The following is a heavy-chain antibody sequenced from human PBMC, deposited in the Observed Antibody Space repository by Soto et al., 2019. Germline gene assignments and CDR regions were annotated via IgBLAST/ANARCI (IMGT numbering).Heavy chain of an antibody. J-gene: IGHJ4*02. V-gene: IGHV3-15*07. D-gene: IGHD3-16*01. Sequence: QLVESGGGLVEPGGSLRLSCTASGLALTSDWLSWVRQVPGKGLEWLGLIKSNLDGGTTDYAAPLKGRIRISRDDSRNTVYLQMDRLNSEDTAFDYCATARRQTNYGWSKTFEFWGQGTLVTVSS. CDR3: ATARRQTNYGWSKTFEF. CDR1: GLALTSDW. CDR2: IKSNLDGGTT.